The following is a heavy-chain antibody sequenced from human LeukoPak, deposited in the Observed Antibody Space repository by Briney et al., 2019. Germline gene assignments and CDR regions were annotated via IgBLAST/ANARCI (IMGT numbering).Heavy chain of an antibody. V-gene: IGHV3-23*01. CDR1: GFTFSSYA. CDR2: ISGSGGST. Sequence: PGGSLRLSCAASGFTFSSYAMSWVRQAPGKGLEWVSAISGSGGSTYYADSVKGRFTISRDNSKNTLYLQMNSLRAEDTAVYYCARDDFWSRYYSYWGQGTLVTVSS. D-gene: IGHD3-3*01. J-gene: IGHJ4*02. CDR3: ARDDFWSRYYSY.